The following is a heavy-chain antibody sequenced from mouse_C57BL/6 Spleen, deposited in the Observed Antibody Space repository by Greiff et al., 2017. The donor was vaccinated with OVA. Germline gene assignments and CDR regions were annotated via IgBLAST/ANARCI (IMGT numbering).Heavy chain of an antibody. CDR3: AREDSNYTLDY. CDR1: GYSITSGYY. V-gene: IGHV3-6*01. D-gene: IGHD2-5*01. J-gene: IGHJ2*01. CDR2: ISYDGSN. Sequence: EVQLQESGPGLVKPSQSLSLTCSVTGYSITSGYYWNWIRQFPGNKLEWMGYISYDGSNNYNPSLKDRISITRDTSKNQFFLKLNSVTTEDTATYYCAREDSNYTLDYWGQGTTLTVSS.